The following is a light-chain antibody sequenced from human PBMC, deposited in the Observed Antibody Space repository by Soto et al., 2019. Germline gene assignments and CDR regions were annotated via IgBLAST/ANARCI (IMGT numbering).Light chain of an antibody. CDR2: GAS. V-gene: IGKV3-15*01. Sequence: EILMTQSPATLSVSPGERATLSCRASQSVSSNLAWYQQKPGQAPRLLMYGASTRAPGIPARFSGSGSGTEFTLTISSLQSEDFELYYCQQYDNWPRTFGQGTKVDIK. J-gene: IGKJ1*01. CDR1: QSVSSN. CDR3: QQYDNWPRT.